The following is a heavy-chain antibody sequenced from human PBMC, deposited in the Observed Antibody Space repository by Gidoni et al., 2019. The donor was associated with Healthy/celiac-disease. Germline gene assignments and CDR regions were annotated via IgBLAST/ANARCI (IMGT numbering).Heavy chain of an antibody. J-gene: IGHJ4*02. Sequence: EVQLVESGGGLIQPGGSLRLSCAASGFTVSSNYMSWVRQAPGKGLEWVSVIYSGGSTYYADSVKGRFTISRDNSKNTLYLQMNSLRAEDTAVYYCARENYDSSGYYYDYWGQGTLVTVSS. CDR3: ARENYDSSGYYYDY. V-gene: IGHV3-53*01. CDR1: GFTVSSNY. D-gene: IGHD3-22*01. CDR2: IYSGGST.